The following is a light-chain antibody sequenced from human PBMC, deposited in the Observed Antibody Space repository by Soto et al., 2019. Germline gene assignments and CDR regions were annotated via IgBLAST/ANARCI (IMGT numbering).Light chain of an antibody. V-gene: IGKV3-15*01. CDR2: GAS. J-gene: IGKJ4*01. CDR1: QSVSSD. CDR3: QQYNNWPLT. Sequence: EIVMTQSPATLSVSPGERATLSCRASQSVSSDLAWYQQKPGQGPRLLIYGASTRATGIPARFSGSGSGTEFTLTISRLQSEDFAVYYCQQYNNWPLTFGGGTKVEIK.